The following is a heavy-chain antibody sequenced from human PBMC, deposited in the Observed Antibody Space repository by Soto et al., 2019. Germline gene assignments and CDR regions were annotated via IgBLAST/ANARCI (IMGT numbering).Heavy chain of an antibody. D-gene: IGHD3-3*01. CDR2: ISYDGSNK. V-gene: IGHV3-30*18. Sequence: PGGSLRLSCAASGFTFSSYGMHWVRQAPGKGLEWVAVISYDGSNKYYADSVKGRFTISRDNSKNTLYLQMNSLRAEDTAVYYYAKDARLYDFYYYGMDVWGQGTTVTVSS. CDR3: AKDARLYDFYYYGMDV. CDR1: GFTFSSYG. J-gene: IGHJ6*02.